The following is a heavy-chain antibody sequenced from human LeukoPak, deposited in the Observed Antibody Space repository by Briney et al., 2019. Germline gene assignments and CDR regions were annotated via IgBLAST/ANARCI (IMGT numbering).Heavy chain of an antibody. V-gene: IGHV3-33*01. J-gene: IGHJ6*02. Sequence: AGGSLRLSCAASGFTFSSYGMHWVRQAPGKGLEWVAVIWYDGSNKYYADSVKGRFTISRDNSKNTLYLQMNSLRAEDTAVYYCSRDSLSSCGGDCYSGLDVWGQGTTVTVSS. CDR1: GFTFSSYG. CDR3: SRDSLSSCGGDCYSGLDV. CDR2: IWYDGSNK. D-gene: IGHD2-21*02.